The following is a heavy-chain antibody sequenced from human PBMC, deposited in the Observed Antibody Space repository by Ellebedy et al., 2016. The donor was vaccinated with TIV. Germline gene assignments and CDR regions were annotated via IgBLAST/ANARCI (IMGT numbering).Heavy chain of an antibody. CDR1: GFTFSSYA. V-gene: IGHV3-23*01. Sequence: GGSLRLSXAASGFTFSSYAMSWVRQAPGKGLEWVSGNSASDDSTWYADSVKGRFTISRDNSKNTLYLQMNSLRAEDTAVYYCAKGGRTESNCTYFDYWGQGTLLTVSS. CDR2: NSASDDST. D-gene: IGHD1-1*01. CDR3: AKGGRTESNCTYFDY. J-gene: IGHJ4*02.